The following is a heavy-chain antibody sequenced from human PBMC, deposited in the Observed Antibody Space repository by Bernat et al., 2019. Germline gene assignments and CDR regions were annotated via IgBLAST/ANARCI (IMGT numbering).Heavy chain of an antibody. V-gene: IGHV3-11*01. D-gene: IGHD3-3*01. CDR2: IISSGSNI. CDR1: GFTFSDYY. J-gene: IGHJ2*01. CDR3: ARLRFLEKGYFDL. Sequence: QVQLGESGGGLVKPGGALRLSCGASGFTFSDYYISWIRQAPGKGLGGGAYIISSGSNIYYADSVKGRFTISRDNSKNSLYLQMNSLRAEDTAVYYCARLRFLEKGYFDLWGRGTLVTVSS.